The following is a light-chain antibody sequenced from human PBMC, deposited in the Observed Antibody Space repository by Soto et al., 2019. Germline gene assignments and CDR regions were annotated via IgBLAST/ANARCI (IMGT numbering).Light chain of an antibody. CDR2: KAS. CDR3: KQYNSYSWT. J-gene: IGKJ1*01. Sequence: DIQMTHSPSTLSASVGDRVTITCRASQSISSWLAWYQQKPGKAPKLLIYKASSLESGVPSRFSGSGSGKEFTLTISSLQPDDFATYYCKQYNSYSWTFGQGTKV. CDR1: QSISSW. V-gene: IGKV1-5*03.